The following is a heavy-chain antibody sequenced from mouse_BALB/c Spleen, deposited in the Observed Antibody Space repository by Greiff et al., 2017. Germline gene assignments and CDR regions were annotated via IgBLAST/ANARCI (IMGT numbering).Heavy chain of an antibody. V-gene: IGHV5-9-4*01. J-gene: IGHJ3*01. D-gene: IGHD2-4*01. CDR1: GFTFSSYA. CDR2: ISSGGSYT. CDR3: ARRDDYDGFAY. Sequence: EVMLVESGGGLVKPGGSLKLSCAASGFTFSSYAMSWVRQSPEKRLEWVAEISSGGSYTYYPDTVPGRFTISRDNAKNTLYLEMSSLRSEDTAMYYCARRDDYDGFAYWGQGTLVTVSA.